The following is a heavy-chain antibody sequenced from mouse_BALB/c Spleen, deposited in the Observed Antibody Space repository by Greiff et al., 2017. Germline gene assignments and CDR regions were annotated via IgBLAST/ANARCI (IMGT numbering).Heavy chain of an antibody. V-gene: IGHV5-17*02. J-gene: IGHJ4*01. Sequence: EVQLVESGGGLVQPGGSRKLSCAASGFTFSSFGMHWVRQAPEKGLEWVAYISSGSGTIYYADTVKGRVTISRDNPKNTLFLQMTSLRSEDTAMYYCARHYYGSRGYAMDCWGQGTSVTVSS. CDR2: ISSGSGTI. CDR3: ARHYYGSRGYAMDC. CDR1: GFTFSSFG. D-gene: IGHD1-1*01.